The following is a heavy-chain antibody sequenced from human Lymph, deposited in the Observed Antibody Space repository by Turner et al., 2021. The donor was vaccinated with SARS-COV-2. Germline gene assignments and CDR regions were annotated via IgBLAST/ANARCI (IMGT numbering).Heavy chain of an antibody. J-gene: IGHJ4*02. CDR2: IRGSGART. V-gene: IGHV3-23*01. Sequence: EVQLLESGGDLVQPGGSLRLSCAASGFTFSNDAMNWVGQGRGKVLEWSTDIRGSGARTYYAESVKGRYTIYRDKSKNTLFRQMNSLRADDTAIYYCAKSPLGEDYFDYWGQGTLVTVSS. CDR3: AKSPLGEDYFDY. CDR1: GFTFSNDA. D-gene: IGHD3-16*01.